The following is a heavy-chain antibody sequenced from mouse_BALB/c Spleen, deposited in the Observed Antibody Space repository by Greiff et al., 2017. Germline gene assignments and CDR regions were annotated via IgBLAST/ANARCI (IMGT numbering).Heavy chain of an antibody. CDR3: ARLRNSAWFAY. Sequence: EVQRVESGGDLVKPGGSLKLSCAASGFTFSSYGMSWVRQTPDKRLEWVATISSGGSYTYYPDTVKGRFTISRDNAKNTLYLQMSSLKSEDTAMYYCARLRNSAWFAYWGQGTLVTVSA. J-gene: IGHJ3*01. D-gene: IGHD2-1*01. CDR1: GFTFSSYG. V-gene: IGHV5-6*01. CDR2: ISSGGSYT.